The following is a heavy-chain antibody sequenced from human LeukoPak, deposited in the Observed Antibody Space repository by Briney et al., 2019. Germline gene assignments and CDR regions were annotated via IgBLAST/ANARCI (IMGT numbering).Heavy chain of an antibody. CDR1: GGSISSGGYY. V-gene: IGHV4-31*03. D-gene: IGHD3-22*01. Sequence: PSETLSLTCTVSGGSISSGGYYWSWIRQQPGKGLEWIGYIYYSGSTYYNPSLKSRVTISVDTSKNQFSLKLSSVTAADTAVYYCARDRDYYDSSGYSGYFDYWGQGTLVTVSS. J-gene: IGHJ4*02. CDR2: IYYSGST. CDR3: ARDRDYYDSSGYSGYFDY.